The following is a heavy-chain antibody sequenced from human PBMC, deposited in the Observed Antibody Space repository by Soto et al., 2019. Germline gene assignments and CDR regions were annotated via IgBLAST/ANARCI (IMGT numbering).Heavy chain of an antibody. Sequence: QVQLVQAGAEVKKPGASVKVSCTASGYTFTSYDINWVRQATGQGLEWMGWMNPNSGNTGYAQKFQGRVTRTRNTSISKAYMELSSLRSEDTAVYYCARKAGQYQLLAYNWFDPCGQGTLVTVSS. CDR2: MNPNSGNT. V-gene: IGHV1-8*01. D-gene: IGHD2-2*01. CDR3: ARKAGQYQLLAYNWFDP. CDR1: GYTFTSYD. J-gene: IGHJ5*02.